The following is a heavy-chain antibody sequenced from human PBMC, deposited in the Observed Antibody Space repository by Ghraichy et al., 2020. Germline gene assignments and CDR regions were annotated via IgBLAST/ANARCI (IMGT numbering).Heavy chain of an antibody. V-gene: IGHV4-34*01. Sequence: SETLSLTCAVYNGPFESYYWSWIRRPPGKGLEWIGEINHSGSTNYNPSLKSRIIISVDPLKHQFSLKLPSVTAADTAIYYCARGRKSSQQLVPLPFDYWGQGVLVTVSS. J-gene: IGHJ4*02. D-gene: IGHD6-13*01. CDR3: ARGRKSSQQLVPLPFDY. CDR2: INHSGST. CDR1: NGPFESYY.